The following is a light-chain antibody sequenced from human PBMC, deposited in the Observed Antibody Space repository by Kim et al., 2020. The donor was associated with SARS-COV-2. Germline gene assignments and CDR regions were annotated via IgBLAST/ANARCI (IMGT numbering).Light chain of an antibody. CDR3: LVSYKGARV. V-gene: IGLV7-46*01. Sequence: QAVVTQEPSLTVSPGGTVTLTCASSNGAVTTSHYPYWFQKRPGQAPRTLIYDATNKHSWTPARFSGSLLGGKAALTLSGAQPDDEADYYCLVSYKGARVFGGGTQLTVL. J-gene: IGLJ2*01. CDR2: DAT. CDR1: NGAVTTSHY.